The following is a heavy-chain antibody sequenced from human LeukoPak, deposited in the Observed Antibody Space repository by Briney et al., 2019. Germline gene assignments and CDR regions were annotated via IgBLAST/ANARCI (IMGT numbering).Heavy chain of an antibody. CDR1: GGSFSNYA. D-gene: IGHD5-18*01. Sequence: SVTVSCKASGGSFSNYAFSWVRQAPGQGLEWMGRITPIVDIATYIQKFQGRVTITANNFTSTAYMELRSLRSDDTAVYYCARDSPGRGYSYGYFDAFDIWGQGTMVTVSS. CDR2: ITPIVDIA. J-gene: IGHJ3*02. V-gene: IGHV1-69*04. CDR3: ARDSPGRGYSYGYFDAFDI.